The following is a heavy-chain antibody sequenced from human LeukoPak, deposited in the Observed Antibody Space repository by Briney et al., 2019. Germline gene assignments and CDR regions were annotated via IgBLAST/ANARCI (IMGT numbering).Heavy chain of an antibody. V-gene: IGHV4-59*12. CDR3: ARDDCYSTSCYTNY. D-gene: IGHD2-2*02. J-gene: IGHJ4*02. Sequence: SETLSLTCTVSGGSISSYYWSWIRQPPGKGLEWIGYIYYSGSTNYNPSLKSRVTISVDTSKNQFSLKLSSVTAADTAVYYCARDDCYSTSCYTNYWGQGTLVTVSS. CDR1: GGSISSYY. CDR2: IYYSGST.